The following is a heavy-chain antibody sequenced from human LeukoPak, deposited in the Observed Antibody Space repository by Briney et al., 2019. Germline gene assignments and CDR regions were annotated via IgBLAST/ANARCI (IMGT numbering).Heavy chain of an antibody. CDR2: IYYSGST. V-gene: IGHV4-30-4*08. CDR1: GGSISSGDYY. J-gene: IGHJ4*02. D-gene: IGHD6-13*01. Sequence: PSETLSLTCTVSGGSISSGDYYWSWIRQPPGKGLEWNGYIYYSGSTYYNPSLKSRVTISVDTSKNQFSLKLSSVTAADTAVYYCARVDSSSWRPMKFDYWGQGTLVTVSS. CDR3: ARVDSSSWRPMKFDY.